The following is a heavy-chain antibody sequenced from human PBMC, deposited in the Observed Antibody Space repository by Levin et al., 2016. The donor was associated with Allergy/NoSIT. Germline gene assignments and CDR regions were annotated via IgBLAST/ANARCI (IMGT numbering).Heavy chain of an antibody. CDR3: ARVRYGSGSYYLDY. J-gene: IGHJ4*02. D-gene: IGHD3-10*01. CDR2: IYHSGST. CDR1: GGSISSGGYS. Sequence: LRLSCAVSGGSISSGGYSWSWIRQPPGKGLEWIGYIYHSGSTYYNPSLKSRVTISVDRSKNQFSLKLSSVTAADTAVYYCARVRYGSGSYYLDYWGQGTLVTVSS. V-gene: IGHV4-30-2*01.